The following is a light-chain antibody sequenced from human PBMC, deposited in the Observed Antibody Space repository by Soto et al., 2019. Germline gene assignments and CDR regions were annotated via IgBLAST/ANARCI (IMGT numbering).Light chain of an antibody. CDR2: GAS. J-gene: IGKJ1*01. CDR3: QQYGTSPRT. V-gene: IGKV3-20*01. Sequence: EIVLTQSPGTLSLSPGERATVSCRASHSVSSKYLAWYQQKPGQAPRLLIYGASSRATGIPDRFSGSGSGTDFTLTISRLEPEDFAVYYCQQYGTSPRTFGQGTKVEI. CDR1: HSVSSKY.